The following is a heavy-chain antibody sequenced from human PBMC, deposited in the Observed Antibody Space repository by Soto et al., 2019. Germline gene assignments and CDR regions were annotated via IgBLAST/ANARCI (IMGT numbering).Heavy chain of an antibody. V-gene: IGHV3-30-3*01. CDR2: ISYDGSNK. D-gene: IGHD6-6*01. J-gene: IGHJ4*02. Sequence: QVQLVESGGGVVQPGRSLRLSCAASGFTFSSYAMHWVRQAPGKGLEWVAVISYDGSNKYYADSVKGRFTISRDNSKNTLYLQMTSLRAEDTAVYYCASPRIRIAAPYYFDYWGQGTLVTVSS. CDR1: GFTFSSYA. CDR3: ASPRIRIAAPYYFDY.